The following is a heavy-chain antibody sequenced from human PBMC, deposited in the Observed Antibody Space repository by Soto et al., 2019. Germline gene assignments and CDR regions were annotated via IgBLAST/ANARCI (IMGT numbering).Heavy chain of an antibody. J-gene: IGHJ6*02. Sequence: ASVKVSCKASGGTFSSYAISWVRQAPGQGLEWMGGIIPIFGTATYAQKFQGRVTITADKSTSTAYMELSSLRSEDTAVYYCARPIFIAAAGSPENNYGMDVWGQGTTVTVSS. CDR2: IIPIFGTA. D-gene: IGHD6-13*01. CDR1: GGTFSSYA. V-gene: IGHV1-69*06. CDR3: ARPIFIAAAGSPENNYGMDV.